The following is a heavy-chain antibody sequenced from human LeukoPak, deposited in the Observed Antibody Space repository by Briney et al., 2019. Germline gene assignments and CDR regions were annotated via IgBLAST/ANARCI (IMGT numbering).Heavy chain of an antibody. CDR3: ARGGGPRLWFGES. CDR2: ISSSSSSI. J-gene: IGHJ4*02. V-gene: IGHV3-21*01. Sequence: GGSLILSCAASGFTFSSYSMNWVRQAPGKGLEWVSSISSSSSSIYYADSVKGRFTISRDNAKNSLYLQMNSLRAEDTAVYYCARGGGPRLWFGESWGQGTLVTVSS. D-gene: IGHD3-10*01. CDR1: GFTFSSYS.